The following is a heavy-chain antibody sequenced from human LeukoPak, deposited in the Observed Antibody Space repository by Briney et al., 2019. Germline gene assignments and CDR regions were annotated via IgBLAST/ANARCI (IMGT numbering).Heavy chain of an antibody. D-gene: IGHD5-12*01. V-gene: IGHV3-23*01. J-gene: IGHJ4*02. CDR1: GFIFTNAW. CDR3: AKGGGSGYGKDYFDY. Sequence: GGSLRLSCAASGFIFTNAWMSWVRQAPGKGLEWVSTITDSGGGTYYADFVKGRFTVSRDNSKNTLYLQMISLRTEDTAVYYCAKGGGSGYGKDYFDYWGQGALVTVSS. CDR2: ITDSGGGT.